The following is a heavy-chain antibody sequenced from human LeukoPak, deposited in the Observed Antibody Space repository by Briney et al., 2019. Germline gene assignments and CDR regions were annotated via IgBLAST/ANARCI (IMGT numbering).Heavy chain of an antibody. Sequence: GGSLRLSCAASGFTFSSYAMHWVRQAPGKGLEWVGRIKSKTDGGTTDYAAPVKGRFTISRDDSKNTLYLQMKSLTPEDTALYYCATDISGYDDLDLWGQGTMVTVSS. CDR3: ATDISGYDDLDL. D-gene: IGHD5-12*01. CDR1: GFTFSSYA. V-gene: IGHV3-15*05. J-gene: IGHJ3*01. CDR2: IKSKTDGGTT.